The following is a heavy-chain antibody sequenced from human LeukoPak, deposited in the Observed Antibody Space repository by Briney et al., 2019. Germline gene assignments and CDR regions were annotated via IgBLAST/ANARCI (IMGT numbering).Heavy chain of an antibody. D-gene: IGHD3-22*01. Sequence: PGGSLRLSCAASGFTFSSYSMNWVRQAPGKGLEWVSYISSSSSTIYYADSVKGRFTIFRDNSKNTLYLQMNTLRAEDTAVYYCAKDYYDRIDAFHIWGQGTLVTVSS. CDR3: AKDYYDRIDAFHI. J-gene: IGHJ3*02. CDR2: ISSSSSTI. V-gene: IGHV3-48*01. CDR1: GFTFSSYS.